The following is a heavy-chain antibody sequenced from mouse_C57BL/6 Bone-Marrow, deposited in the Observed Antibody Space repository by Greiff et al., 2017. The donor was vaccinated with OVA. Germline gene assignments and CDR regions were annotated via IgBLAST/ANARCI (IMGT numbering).Heavy chain of an antibody. CDR2: ISDGGSYT. Sequence: EVQLQESGGGLVKPGGSLKLSCAASGFTFSSYAMSWVRQTPEKRLEWVATISDGGSYTYYPDNVKGRFTISRDNAKNNLYLQMSHLKSEDTAMYCCARDMKMDYWGQGTSVTVSS. J-gene: IGHJ4*01. CDR1: GFTFSSYA. CDR3: ARDMKMDY. V-gene: IGHV5-4*01. D-gene: IGHD2-3*01.